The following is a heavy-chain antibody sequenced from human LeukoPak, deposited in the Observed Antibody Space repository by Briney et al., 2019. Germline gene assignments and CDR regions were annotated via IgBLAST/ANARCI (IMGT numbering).Heavy chain of an antibody. CDR3: ARRRRGVNREDDWFDP. J-gene: IGHJ5*02. CDR2: IYNTGDT. CDR1: GGSIRSDGYY. Sequence: SETLSLTCTASGGSIRSDGYYWGWLRQPPGKGLEWIGSIYNTGDTYYNPSLKSRLTISVDTSNNQFSLRLSSVTAADTAVYYCARRRRGVNREDDWFDPWGLGTLVTVSS. D-gene: IGHD1-14*01. V-gene: IGHV4-39*01.